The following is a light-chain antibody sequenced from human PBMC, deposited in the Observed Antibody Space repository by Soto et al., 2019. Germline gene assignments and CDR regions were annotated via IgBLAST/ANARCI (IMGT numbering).Light chain of an antibody. CDR2: EVN. J-gene: IGLJ1*01. CDR3: SSYGGYNNVV. V-gene: IGLV2-8*01. CDR1: SSDVGGYNY. Sequence: QSALTQPPSASGSPGQSVTISCTGTSSDVGGYNYVSWFQQHPGKAPKLIIHEVNQRPSGVPDRFSGSESGNTASLTVSGLQAEDEGTYYCSSYGGYNNVVFGTGTKLTVL.